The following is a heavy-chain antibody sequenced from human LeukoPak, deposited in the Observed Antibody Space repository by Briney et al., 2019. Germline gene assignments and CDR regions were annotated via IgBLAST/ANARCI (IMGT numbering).Heavy chain of an antibody. CDR1: GFTFSSYW. J-gene: IGHJ3*02. CDR2: ITSDGSST. D-gene: IGHD2-8*01. CDR3: ARGNGHASDI. V-gene: IGHV3-74*01. Sequence: AGVSLRLSCAASGFTFSSYWMHWVRQPPGKGLVWVSRITSDGSSTSYADSVKGRFTISRDNAKNTLYLQMNSLRAEDRAVYYCARGNGHASDIWGQGTMVTVSS.